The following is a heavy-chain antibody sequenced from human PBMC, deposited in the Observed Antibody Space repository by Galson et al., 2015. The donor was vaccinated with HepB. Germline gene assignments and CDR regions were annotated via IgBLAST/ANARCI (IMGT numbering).Heavy chain of an antibody. D-gene: IGHD4-23*01. CDR1: GFSPSTSGVG. Sequence: PARGKPTQTLTLTCTFSGFSPSTSGVGGGWIRPPPGKALEGVGPLFWGDDKSHNPSLKTRLTISKDTSKNQVVLTMTNMDPVDTATYYCARINRGNGHTEAPENDAFDIWGQGTMVTVSS. V-gene: IGHV2-5*02. J-gene: IGHJ3*02. CDR3: ARINRGNGHTEAPENDAFDI. CDR2: LFWGDDK.